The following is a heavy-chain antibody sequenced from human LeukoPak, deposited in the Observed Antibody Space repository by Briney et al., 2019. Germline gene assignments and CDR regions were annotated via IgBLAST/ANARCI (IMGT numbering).Heavy chain of an antibody. V-gene: IGHV1-69*13. CDR2: IIPFFGTA. J-gene: IGHJ4*02. CDR3: ARDPHSYSSSWYFDY. CDR1: GATFSSYA. Sequence: SVKVSCKASGATFSSYAISWVRQAPGQGLEWRGGIIPFFGTANYAQKFQGRVTITADESTSTAYMELSSLRSEDTAVYYCARDPHSYSSSWYFDYWGQGTLVTVSS. D-gene: IGHD6-13*01.